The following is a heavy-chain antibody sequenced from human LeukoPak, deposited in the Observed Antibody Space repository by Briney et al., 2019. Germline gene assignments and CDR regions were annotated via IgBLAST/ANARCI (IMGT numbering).Heavy chain of an antibody. Sequence: PSETLSLTCTVSSGPINSGKKYWSWIRQPAGKGLEWIGRIYFTGTTNYNPSLMSRVAMSIDMSKNQFSLKLSSVTAADTAVYYCSRAFADMTTIAFDNWGQGTLVTVSS. CDR3: SRAFADMTTIAFDN. D-gene: IGHD3-10*01. CDR1: SGPINSGKKY. CDR2: IYFTGTT. J-gene: IGHJ4*02. V-gene: IGHV4-61*02.